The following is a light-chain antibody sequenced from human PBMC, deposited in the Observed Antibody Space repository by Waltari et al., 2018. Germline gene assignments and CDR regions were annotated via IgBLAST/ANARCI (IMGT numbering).Light chain of an antibody. CDR2: EVN. J-gene: IGLJ2*01. Sequence: QSALTQPASVSGSPGQSITISCTGTSSDVGGFNFVSWYQQHPGKVPKLIIYEVNNRPSGVSNRFPGSKAGNTASMTISGLQAEDEADYYCSSYTRHETGIFGGGTKLTVL. V-gene: IGLV2-14*01. CDR1: SSDVGGFNF. CDR3: SSYTRHETGI.